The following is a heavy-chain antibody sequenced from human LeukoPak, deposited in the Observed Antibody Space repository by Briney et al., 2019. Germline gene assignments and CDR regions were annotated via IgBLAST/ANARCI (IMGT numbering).Heavy chain of an antibody. J-gene: IGHJ4*02. CDR2: INPNSGGT. V-gene: IGHV1-2*02. Sequence: ASVKVSCKASGYTFTGYYMHWVRQAPGQGLEWMGWINPNSGGTNYAQELQGRVTMTTDTSTSTAYMELRSLRSDDTAVYYCARVLGGYCSGGSCHGGAYWGQGTLVTVSS. D-gene: IGHD2-15*01. CDR3: ARVLGGYCSGGSCHGGAY. CDR1: GYTFTGYY.